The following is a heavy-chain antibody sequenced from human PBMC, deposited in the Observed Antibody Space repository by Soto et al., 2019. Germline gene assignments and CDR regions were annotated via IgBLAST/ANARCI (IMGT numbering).Heavy chain of an antibody. CDR3: AREGRGKKAGYNGLVSLGY. CDR1: GSRFSNYV. CDR2: IIPIFNST. V-gene: IGHV1-69*06. J-gene: IGHJ4*02. Sequence: SVKVSCKVSGSRFSNYVISWVRQAPGRGLEWLGRIIPIFNSTKYAQSFQGRVTITADKSTSTASLELSSLRSDDTAVYYCAREGRGKKAGYNGLVSLGYWGQGTLVTVSS. D-gene: IGHD2-2*02.